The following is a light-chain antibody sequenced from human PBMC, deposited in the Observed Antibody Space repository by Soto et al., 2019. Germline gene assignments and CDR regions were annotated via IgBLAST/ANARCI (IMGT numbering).Light chain of an antibody. Sequence: DIQMTQSPSTLSAFVGERVTITCRASQSISLWLAWYQQKPGKATRLLIYDVSTLESGVPSRFSGSGSGTEFSLTIKSLEPDDFAAYYCQQYSSYSWTFGQGTKVEIK. CDR1: QSISLW. CDR2: DVS. J-gene: IGKJ1*01. CDR3: QQYSSYSWT. V-gene: IGKV1-5*01.